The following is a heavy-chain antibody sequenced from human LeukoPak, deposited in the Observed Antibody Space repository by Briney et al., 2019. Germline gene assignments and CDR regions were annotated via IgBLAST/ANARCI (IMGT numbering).Heavy chain of an antibody. V-gene: IGHV3-23*01. CDR2: FSGGGGGA. CDR3: ARLLRVLYFDY. Sequence: GGSLRLSCAASGFTFSSYALRWVRQAPGKGLEWVSSFSGGGGGAYYADSVRGRFTISRDNSKNTLYLQMNGLRAEDTAIYYCARLLRVLYFDYWGQGALVTVSS. D-gene: IGHD4-17*01. CDR1: GFTFSSYA. J-gene: IGHJ4*02.